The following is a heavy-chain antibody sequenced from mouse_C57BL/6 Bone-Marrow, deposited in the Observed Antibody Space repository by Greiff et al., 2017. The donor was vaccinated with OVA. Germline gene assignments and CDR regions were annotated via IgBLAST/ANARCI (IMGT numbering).Heavy chain of an antibody. J-gene: IGHJ2*01. CDR3: ARMALYDPYYFDY. Sequence: QVQLKESGPGILQPSQTLSLTCSFSGFSLSTFGMGVGWIRQPSGKGLEWLAHIWWDDDKYYNPALKSRLTISKDTSKNQVFLKIANVDTADTATYYCARMALYDPYYFDYWGQGTTLTVSS. V-gene: IGHV8-8*01. CDR2: IWWDDDK. CDR1: GFSLSTFGMG. D-gene: IGHD2-12*01.